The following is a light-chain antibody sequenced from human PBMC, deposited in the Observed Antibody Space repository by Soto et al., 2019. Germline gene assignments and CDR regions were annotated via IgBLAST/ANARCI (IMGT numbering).Light chain of an antibody. CDR3: QQYGSWT. CDR2: GTS. J-gene: IGKJ1*01. CDR1: QTISSSY. Sequence: EIVLTQSPGTLSVSPGERATLSCRASQTISSSYLAWYRQKPGQAPSLLIYGTSSRATGIPDRFSGSGSGTDFTLTISRLEPEDSAIYYRQQYGSWTFGQGTKVEIK. V-gene: IGKV3-20*01.